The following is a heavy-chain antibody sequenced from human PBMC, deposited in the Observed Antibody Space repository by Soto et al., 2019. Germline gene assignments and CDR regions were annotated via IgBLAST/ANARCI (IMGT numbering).Heavy chain of an antibody. CDR2: ISYNSDNK. Sequence: VQLAESGGGVIQPGRSLRLSCAASGFDFRAYTMHWVRQAPGQGLEWVALISYNSDNKYYADSVKGRFTISRDNSKNTLYLHMNSLGAEDSGVYYCATLKRDMILFGGVMAIWGQGTLVTVSS. J-gene: IGHJ4*02. V-gene: IGHV3-30-3*01. D-gene: IGHD3-16*01. CDR1: GFDFRAYT. CDR3: ATLKRDMILFGGVMAI.